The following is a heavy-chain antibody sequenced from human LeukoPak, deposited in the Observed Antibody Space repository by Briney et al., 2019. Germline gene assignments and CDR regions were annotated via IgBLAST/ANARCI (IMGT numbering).Heavy chain of an antibody. CDR2: IYYSGST. J-gene: IGHJ5*02. V-gene: IGHV4-39*01. CDR1: GGSISSSSYY. D-gene: IGHD3-10*01. Sequence: PSETLSLTCTVSGGSISSSSYYWGWIRQPPGKGLEWIGSIYYSGSTYYNPSLKVRVTISVDTPKNRFSLKLSSVTAADTAVYYCARQEGGLKYYYGSGSDWFDPWGQGTLVTVSS. CDR3: ARQEGGLKYYYGSGSDWFDP.